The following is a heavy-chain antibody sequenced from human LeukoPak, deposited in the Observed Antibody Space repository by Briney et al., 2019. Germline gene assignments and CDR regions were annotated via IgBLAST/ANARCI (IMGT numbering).Heavy chain of an antibody. CDR2: IIPIFGTA. CDR1: GGTFSSYA. Sequence: GASVKVSCKASGGTFSSYAISWVPQAPGQGLEWMGGIIPIFGTANYAQKFQGRVTITTDESTSTAYMELSSLRSEDTAVYYCARKREGYSYGFDYWGQGTLVTVSS. J-gene: IGHJ4*02. CDR3: ARKREGYSYGFDY. D-gene: IGHD5-18*01. V-gene: IGHV1-69*05.